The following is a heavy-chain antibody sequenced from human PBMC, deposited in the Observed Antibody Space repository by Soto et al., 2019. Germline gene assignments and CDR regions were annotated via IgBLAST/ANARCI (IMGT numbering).Heavy chain of an antibody. CDR2: INPSGGST. CDR3: VRDHGGGYGNSYGMDV. CDR1: GYTFTSYY. D-gene: IGHD5-12*01. J-gene: IGHJ6*02. Sequence: ASVKVSCKASGYTFTSYYMHWVRQAPGQGLEWMGIINPSGGSTSYAQKFQGRVTMTRDTSTSTVYMELSSLRSEDTAVYYCVRDHGGGYGNSYGMDVWGQGTTVTVSS. V-gene: IGHV1-46*01.